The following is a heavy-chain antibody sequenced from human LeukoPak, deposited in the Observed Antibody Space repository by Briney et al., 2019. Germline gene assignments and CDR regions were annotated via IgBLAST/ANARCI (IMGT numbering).Heavy chain of an antibody. CDR2: MNPNSGNT. Sequence: ASVKVSCKASGYTFSSYDINWVRQATGQGLEWMGWMNPNSGNTNYAQKFQGRVTMTRDTSISTAYMELSRLRSDDTAVYYCARDSPYSSSWSSPHSWFDPWGQGTLVTVSS. CDR3: ARDSPYSSSWSSPHSWFDP. D-gene: IGHD6-13*01. J-gene: IGHJ5*02. V-gene: IGHV1-8*01. CDR1: GYTFSSYD.